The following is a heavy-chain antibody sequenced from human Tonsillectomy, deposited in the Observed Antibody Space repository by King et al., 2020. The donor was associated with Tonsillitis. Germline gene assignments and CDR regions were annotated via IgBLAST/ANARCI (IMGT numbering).Heavy chain of an antibody. D-gene: IGHD5-18*01. CDR3: ARHLRGYSYALYPFDY. J-gene: IGHJ4*02. CDR1: GGSISSYY. CDR2: IYYSGST. V-gene: IGHV4-59*08. Sequence: VQLQESGPGLVKPSETLSLTCTVSGGSISSYYWSWIRQPPGKGLEWIGYIYYSGSTNYNHSLKSRVTISVDTSKNQFSLKLSSVTAADTDVYYCARHLRGYSYALYPFDYWGQGTLVTVSS.